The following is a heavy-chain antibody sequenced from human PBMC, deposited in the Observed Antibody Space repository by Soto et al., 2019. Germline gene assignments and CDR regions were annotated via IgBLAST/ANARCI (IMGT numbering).Heavy chain of an antibody. CDR1: GYTFTSYG. CDR3: ARALVGWQFVWSHSWLDS. D-gene: IGHD3-3*01. Sequence: VASVKVSCKASGYTFTSYGISWVRQAPGQGLEWMGWISAYNGNTNYAQKLQGRVTMTTDTSTSTAYMELRSLRSDDTAVYYCARALVGWQFVWSHSWLDSCRQGNLVTVSS. V-gene: IGHV1-18*01. CDR2: ISAYNGNT. J-gene: IGHJ5*01.